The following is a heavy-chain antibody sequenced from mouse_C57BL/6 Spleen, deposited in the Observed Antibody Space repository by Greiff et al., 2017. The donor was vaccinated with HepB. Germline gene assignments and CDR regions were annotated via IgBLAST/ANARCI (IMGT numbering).Heavy chain of an antibody. V-gene: IGHV3-6*01. D-gene: IGHD3-3*01. CDR3: ARDGRDGGYFDY. Sequence: EVKLQQSGPGLVKPSQSLSLTCSVTGYSITSGYYWNWIRQFPGNKLEWMGYISYDGSNNYNPSLKNRISITRDTSKNQFFLKLNSVTTEDTATYYCARDGRDGGYFDYWGQGTTLTVSS. CDR2: ISYDGSN. CDR1: GYSITSGYY. J-gene: IGHJ2*01.